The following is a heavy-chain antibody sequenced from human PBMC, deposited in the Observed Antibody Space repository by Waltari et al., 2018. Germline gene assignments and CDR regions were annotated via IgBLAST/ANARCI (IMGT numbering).Heavy chain of an antibody. CDR1: GFTVSSNY. D-gene: IGHD2-2*02. CDR3: ARDLKRGAIPQFDY. Sequence: EVQLVEYGGGLIQTGGSRRRACAASGFTVSSNYMSWVRQAPGKGLEWVSVIYRGGSTYYAYSVKGLFTISRDNSKNTLYLQMNSLGAEDTAVYYCARDLKRGAIPQFDYWGQGTLVTVSS. J-gene: IGHJ4*02. V-gene: IGHV3-53*01. CDR2: IYRGGST.